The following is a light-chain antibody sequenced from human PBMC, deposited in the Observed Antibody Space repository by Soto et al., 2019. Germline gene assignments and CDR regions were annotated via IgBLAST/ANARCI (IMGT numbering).Light chain of an antibody. CDR2: VAS. V-gene: IGKV1-39*01. CDR3: QQSYSTPYT. CDR1: ESISSY. J-gene: IGKJ2*01. Sequence: DIQMTQSPSSLSASVGDRVTITCRASESISSYLNWYQQKPGKAPKVLIYVASTLQSGVPSRFSGSGSGTDFTLTITSVQPEDFATYSCQQSYSTPYTFGQGTKLEIK.